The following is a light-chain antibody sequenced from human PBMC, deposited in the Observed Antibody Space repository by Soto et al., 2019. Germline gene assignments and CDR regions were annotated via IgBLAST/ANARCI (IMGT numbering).Light chain of an antibody. Sequence: LVLTQPPSASASLGASVTLTCTLSSGYSNYKVDWYQQRPGKGRRFVMRVGTGGIVGSKGDGIPDRFSVLGSGLNRYLTIKNIQEEDESDYHCGADHGSGSNFVVVFGGGTKVTVL. CDR1: SGYSNYK. CDR2: VGTGGIVG. J-gene: IGLJ2*01. CDR3: GADHGSGSNFVVV. V-gene: IGLV9-49*01.